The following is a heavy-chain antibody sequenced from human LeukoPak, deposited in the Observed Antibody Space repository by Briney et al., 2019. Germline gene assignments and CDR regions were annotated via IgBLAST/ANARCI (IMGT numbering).Heavy chain of an antibody. CDR2: IYYSGST. V-gene: IGHV4-59*01. D-gene: IGHD5-18*01. CDR1: GGSISSYY. J-gene: IGHJ5*02. Sequence: SETLSLTCTVSGGSISSYYWSWIRQPPGKDLEWIGYIYYSGSTNYNPSLKSRVTISVDTSKNQFSLKLSSVTAADTAVYYCAGSRGYSYGFWFDPWGQGTLVTVSS. CDR3: AGSRGYSYGFWFDP.